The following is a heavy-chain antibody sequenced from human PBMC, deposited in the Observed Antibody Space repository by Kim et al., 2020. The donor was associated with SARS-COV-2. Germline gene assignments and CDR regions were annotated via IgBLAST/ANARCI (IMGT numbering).Heavy chain of an antibody. V-gene: IGHV3-33*01. J-gene: IGHJ4*02. CDR2: SNK. CDR3: VRDAKGPFDY. Sequence: SNKYDAESVWGRFTISRDTSKNMLYLQMSSLRAEDTAVYYCVRDAKGPFDYWGQGTRVTVSS.